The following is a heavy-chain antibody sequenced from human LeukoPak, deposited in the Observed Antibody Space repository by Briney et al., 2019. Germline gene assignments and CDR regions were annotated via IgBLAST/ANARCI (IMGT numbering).Heavy chain of an antibody. CDR2: IIPIFGTA. V-gene: IGHV1-69*05. D-gene: IGHD1-26*01. CDR1: GGTFSSYA. Sequence: SVKVSCKASGGTFSSYAISWVRQAPGQGLEWMGGIIPIFGTANYAQKFQGRVTITTDESTSTAYMELSSLRSDDTAVYYCARDDDSGQWELNYWGQGTLVTVSS. J-gene: IGHJ4*02. CDR3: ARDDDSGQWELNY.